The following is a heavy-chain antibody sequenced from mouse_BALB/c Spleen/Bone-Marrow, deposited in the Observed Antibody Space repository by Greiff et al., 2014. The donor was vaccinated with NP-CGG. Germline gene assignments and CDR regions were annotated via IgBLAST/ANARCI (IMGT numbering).Heavy chain of an antibody. D-gene: IGHD2-1*01. CDR1: GFSLTSYG. CDR2: IWAGGST. CDR3: ARDRRDYGKAWYFDV. Sequence: VNVVESGPGLVAPSQSLSITCTVSGFSLTSYGVHWVRQPPGKGLEWLGIIWAGGSTNYKSALMSRLSISKDNSKSQVFLIMNSLQTDDTAMYYCARDRRDYGKAWYFDVWGAGTTVTVSS. V-gene: IGHV2-9*02. J-gene: IGHJ1*01.